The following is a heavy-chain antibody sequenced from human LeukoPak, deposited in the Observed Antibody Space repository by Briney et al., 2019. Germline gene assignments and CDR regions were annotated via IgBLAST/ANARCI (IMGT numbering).Heavy chain of an antibody. CDR3: AAYTYYYDSSGYPDY. J-gene: IGHJ4*02. Sequence: GESLKISCKGSGYSFTSYWIGWVRPMPGKGLEWMGIIYPGDSDTRYSPSFQGQVTISADKSISTAYLQWSSLKASDTAMYYCAAYTYYYDSSGYPDYWGQGTLVTVSS. CDR1: GYSFTSYW. V-gene: IGHV5-51*01. D-gene: IGHD3-22*01. CDR2: IYPGDSDT.